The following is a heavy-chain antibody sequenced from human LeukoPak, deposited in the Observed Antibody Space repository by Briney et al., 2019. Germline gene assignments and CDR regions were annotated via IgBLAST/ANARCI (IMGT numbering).Heavy chain of an antibody. V-gene: IGHV1-69*04. CDR3: ARGNPADY. J-gene: IGHJ4*02. CDR1: GGTFSSYA. CDR2: IIPILGIA. Sequence: ASVKVSCKASGGTFSSYAISWVRQAPGQGLEWMGRIIPILGIANYAQKFQDRVTITADKSTTTAYMELSSLRSEDTAVYYCARGNPADYWGQGTLVTVSS.